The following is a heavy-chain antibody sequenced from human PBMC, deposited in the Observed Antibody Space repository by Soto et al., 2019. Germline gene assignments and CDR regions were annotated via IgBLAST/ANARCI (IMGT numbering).Heavy chain of an antibody. D-gene: IGHD5-12*01. CDR1: VVTFSRQD. V-gene: IGHV1-69*13. Sequence: SVKVFCKAYVVTFSRQDMRWVRQAPGQGLEWMGGIIPIFGTPQYAEKFQDRVTITADESTSTAYMELSSLTSEDTAVYYCATNEGRDGYSFDYWGQGTLVTVSS. CDR3: ATNEGRDGYSFDY. CDR2: IIPIFGTP. J-gene: IGHJ4*02.